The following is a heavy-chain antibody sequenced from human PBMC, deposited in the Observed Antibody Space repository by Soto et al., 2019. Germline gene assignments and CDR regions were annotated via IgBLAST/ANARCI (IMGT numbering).Heavy chain of an antibody. CDR2: IYYSGST. CDR1: GGSISSGDYY. V-gene: IGHV4-30-4*01. J-gene: IGHJ6*02. D-gene: IGHD3-3*01. Sequence: ASETLSLTCTVSGGSISSGDYYWSWIRQPPGKGLEWIGYIYYSGSTYYNPSLKSRFTISVDTPKNQFSLKLSSVTAADTAVYYCARDETRVVYYYYGMDVWGQGTTVTVSS. CDR3: ARDETRVVYYYYGMDV.